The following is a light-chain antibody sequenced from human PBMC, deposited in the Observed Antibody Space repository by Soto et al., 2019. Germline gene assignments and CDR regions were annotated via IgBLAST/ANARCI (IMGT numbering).Light chain of an antibody. CDR3: CSYAGSFIYV. V-gene: IGLV2-11*01. CDR1: SSDVGNYNF. J-gene: IGLJ1*01. CDR2: DVD. Sequence: AALTQPRSVSGSPGQSVTISCTGTSSDVGNYNFVSWYQQPPGKAPKLIMYDVDERPSGVPDRFSGSKSGNTAYLTISGLQAEDEGDYYCCSYAGSFIYVFGSGTKVT.